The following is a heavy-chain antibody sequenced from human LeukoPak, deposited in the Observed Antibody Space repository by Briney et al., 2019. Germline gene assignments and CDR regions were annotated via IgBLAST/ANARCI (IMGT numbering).Heavy chain of an antibody. CDR2: ISACNGDT. D-gene: IGHD6-13*01. CDR1: GYTFTSYG. V-gene: IGHV1-18*01. Sequence: ASVKVSCKASGYTFTSYGISWVGHAPGQGLEWRGWISACNGDTNYAQKLQGRVTMTTDTSTSTAYMELRSLRSDDTAVYYCAREGGIAGDAFDIWGQGTMVTVSS. J-gene: IGHJ3*02. CDR3: AREGGIAGDAFDI.